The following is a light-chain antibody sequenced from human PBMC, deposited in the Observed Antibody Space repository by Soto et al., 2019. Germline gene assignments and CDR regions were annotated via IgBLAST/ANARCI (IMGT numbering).Light chain of an antibody. Sequence: EIVLTQSPGTLSLSPGEGATLSCRASQSIYTKLAWYQKKSGQAPRLLIYDASTRAYGIPDRFSGSGSGTDFSLTISRLEQEDFAVYYCQQYAGSLYTFAQGTKLDIK. V-gene: IGKV3-20*01. CDR2: DAS. CDR3: QQYAGSLYT. J-gene: IGKJ2*01. CDR1: QSIYTK.